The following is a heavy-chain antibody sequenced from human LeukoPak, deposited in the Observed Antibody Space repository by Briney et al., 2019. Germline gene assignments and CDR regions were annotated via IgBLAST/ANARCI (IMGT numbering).Heavy chain of an antibody. D-gene: IGHD2-15*01. CDR3: TKDLGRYCSGGSCPYYFDY. CDR2: INWDSGTI. Sequence: SGGSLRLSGAASGFTFSIHNMDWVRQAPGKGLEWVSGINWDSGTINYADSVKGRFTISRDNAKNSLYLQMNSLRAEDTALYYCTKDLGRYCSGGSCPYYFDYWGQGTLVTVSS. V-gene: IGHV3-9*01. J-gene: IGHJ4*02. CDR1: GFTFSIHN.